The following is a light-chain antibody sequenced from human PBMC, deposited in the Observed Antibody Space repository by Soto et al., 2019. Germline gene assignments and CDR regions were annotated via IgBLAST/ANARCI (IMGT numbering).Light chain of an antibody. Sequence: EIVLTQSPATLSLSPGERATLSCRASQSVSRNLAWYQQRPGQAPRLLIYDASNRATGIPARFSGSGSGTDFTLTISRLEPEDFAVYYCQQRSNWPPLSFGGGTKVEIK. CDR2: DAS. CDR1: QSVSRN. CDR3: QQRSNWPPLS. J-gene: IGKJ4*01. V-gene: IGKV3-11*01.